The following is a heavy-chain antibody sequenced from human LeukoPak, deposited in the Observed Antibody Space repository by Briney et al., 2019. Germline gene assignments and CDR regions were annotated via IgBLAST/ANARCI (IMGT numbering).Heavy chain of an antibody. J-gene: IGHJ6*02. CDR3: ARDSPLTNYDSSGYPIYYYGMDV. CDR1: GGSISSYY. V-gene: IGHV4-59*01. CDR2: IYYSGST. D-gene: IGHD3-22*01. Sequence: PSETLSLTCTVSGGSISSYYWSWIRQPPGKGLEWIGYIYYSGSTNYNPSLKSRVTISVDTSKNQFSLKLSSVTAADTAVYYCARDSPLTNYDSSGYPIYYYGMDVWGQGTTVTVSS.